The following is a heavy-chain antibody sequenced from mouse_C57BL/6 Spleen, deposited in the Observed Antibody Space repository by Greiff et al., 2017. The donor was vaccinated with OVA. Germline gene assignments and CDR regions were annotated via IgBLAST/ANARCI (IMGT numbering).Heavy chain of an antibody. CDR1: GYTFTSYW. V-gene: IGHV1-72*01. D-gene: IGHD1-1*01. CDR3: ARLGSNYAMDY. CDR2: IDPNSGGT. Sequence: QVQLQQPGAELVKPGASVKLSCKASGYTFTSYWMHWVKQRPGRGLEWIGRIDPNSGGTKYNEKFKSKATLTVDKPSSTAYMQLSSLTSEDSAAYYCARLGSNYAMDYWGQGTSVTVSS. J-gene: IGHJ4*01.